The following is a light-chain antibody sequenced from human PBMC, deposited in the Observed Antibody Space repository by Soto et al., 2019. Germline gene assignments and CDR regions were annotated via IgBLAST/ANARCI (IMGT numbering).Light chain of an antibody. V-gene: IGKV1-5*03. J-gene: IGKJ1*01. CDR3: QYYNDYCWT. CDR1: QSIGSR. Sequence: DIQLTQSPSTLSASVGDRVTVTCRASQSIGSRLAWYQQKPGKAPNLLIYKTSNLESGVPSRFSGSGSGTEFTLTMSSLQPDDFATYYCQYYNDYCWTFGQGTKVEIK. CDR2: KTS.